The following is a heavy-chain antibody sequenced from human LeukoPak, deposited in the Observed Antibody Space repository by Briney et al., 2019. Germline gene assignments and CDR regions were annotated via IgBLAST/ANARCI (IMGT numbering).Heavy chain of an antibody. CDR3: AREKRIQLWLPALDY. CDR2: IKQDGSEK. V-gene: IGHV3-7*01. J-gene: IGHJ4*02. CDR1: GFTFSSYW. D-gene: IGHD5-18*01. Sequence: GGSLRPSCAASGFTFSSYWMSWVRQAPGKGLEWVANIKQDGSEKYYVDSVKGRFTISRDNAKNSLYLQMNSLRAEDTAVYYCAREKRIQLWLPALDYWGQGTLVTVSS.